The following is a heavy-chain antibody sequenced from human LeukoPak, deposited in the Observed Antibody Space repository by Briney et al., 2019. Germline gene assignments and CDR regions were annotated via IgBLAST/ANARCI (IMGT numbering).Heavy chain of an antibody. CDR2: ISGSGGST. V-gene: IGHV3-23*01. CDR3: AMPEIDYYDSSGYVDY. CDR1: GFTFSSYT. J-gene: IGHJ4*02. Sequence: PGGSLRLSCAASGFTFSSYTMSWVRQAPGKGLEWVSAISGSGGSTYYADSVKGRFTISRDNSKNTLYLQMNSLRAEDTAVYYCAMPEIDYYDSSGYVDYWGQGTLVTVSS. D-gene: IGHD3-22*01.